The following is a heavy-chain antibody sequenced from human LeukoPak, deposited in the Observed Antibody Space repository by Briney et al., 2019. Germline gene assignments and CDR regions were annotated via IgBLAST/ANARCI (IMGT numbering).Heavy chain of an antibody. J-gene: IGHJ4*02. V-gene: IGHV4-59*12. CDR1: GGSISSYY. D-gene: IGHD7-27*01. CDR2: IYYSGST. Sequence: SETLSLTCTVSGGSISSYYWSWIRQPPGKGLEWIGYIYYSGSTNYNPSLKSRVTISVHTSKNQSSLKLSSVTAADTAVYYCARDAAGDRGYFDSWGQGTLVTAS. CDR3: ARDAAGDRGYFDS.